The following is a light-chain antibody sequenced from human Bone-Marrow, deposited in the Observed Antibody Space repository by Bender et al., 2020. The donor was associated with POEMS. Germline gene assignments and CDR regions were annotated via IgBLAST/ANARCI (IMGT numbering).Light chain of an antibody. CDR1: KLRNKY. CDR2: QDT. V-gene: IGLV3-1*01. J-gene: IGLJ3*02. CDR3: QAWDSSTAV. Sequence: SYELTQPPSVSVSPGQTASITCSGNKLRNKYASWYQQKPGQSPLLVMYQDTKRPSGIPERFSGSSSGNTATLTISGTQAMDEADYYCQAWDSSTAVFGGGTKLTVL.